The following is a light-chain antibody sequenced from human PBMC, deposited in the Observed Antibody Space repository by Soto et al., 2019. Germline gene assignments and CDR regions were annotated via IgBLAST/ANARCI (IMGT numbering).Light chain of an antibody. V-gene: IGKV1-27*01. CDR2: SAS. CDR3: QKYNSGPLT. Sequence: DVQMTQSPSSLSASVGDRVTITCRASQGISNFVAWYQQIAGKVPKLLIHSASTLQSGVPSRFSGSGSGTDFTLTISSLKPEDVEIYYCQKYNSGPLTFGGGTKVDIK. J-gene: IGKJ4*01. CDR1: QGISNF.